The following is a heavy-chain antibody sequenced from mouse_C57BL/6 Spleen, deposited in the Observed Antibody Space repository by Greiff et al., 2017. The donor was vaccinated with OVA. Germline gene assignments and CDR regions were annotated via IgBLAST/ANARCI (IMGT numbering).Heavy chain of an antibody. CDR2: IRNKANGYTT. J-gene: IGHJ2*01. CDR3: ARWTTVGDY. V-gene: IGHV7-3*01. CDR1: GFTFTDSY. Sequence: EVKLMESGGGLVQPGGSLSLSCAASGFTFTDSYMSWVRQPPGKALEWLGFIRNKANGYTTEYSASVKGRFTISRDNSQSILYLQMNALRAEDSATYYCARWTTVGDYWGQGTTLTVSS. D-gene: IGHD1-1*01.